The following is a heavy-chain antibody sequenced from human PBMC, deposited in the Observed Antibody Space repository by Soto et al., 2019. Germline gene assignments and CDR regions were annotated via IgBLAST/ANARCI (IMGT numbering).Heavy chain of an antibody. CDR2: INHSGST. CDR3: ARSLYHWFDP. CDR1: GGSFSGYY. V-gene: IGHV4-34*01. Sequence: PSETLSLTCAVYGGSFSGYYWSWIRQPPGKGLEWIGEINHSGSTNYSPSLKSRVTISVDTSKNQFSLKLSSVTAADTAVYYCARSLYHWFDPWGQGTLVTVSS. J-gene: IGHJ5*02.